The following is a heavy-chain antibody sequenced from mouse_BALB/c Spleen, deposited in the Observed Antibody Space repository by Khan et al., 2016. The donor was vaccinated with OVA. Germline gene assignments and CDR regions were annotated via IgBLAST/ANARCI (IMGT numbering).Heavy chain of an antibody. D-gene: IGHD1-1*01. J-gene: IGHJ2*01. Sequence: QVQLQQPGAELVKAGASVKMSCKASGYTFTSYWMHWVKQRLGQGLEWFAETNPTNGRTYYNEKFKRQATLTVDKSSSTAYMLLSGPTFEDSAVYYCARSKKIVATYFDYWGQGTTLTVSS. CDR1: GYTFTSYW. CDR2: TNPTNGRT. V-gene: IGHV1S81*02. CDR3: ARSKKIVATYFDY.